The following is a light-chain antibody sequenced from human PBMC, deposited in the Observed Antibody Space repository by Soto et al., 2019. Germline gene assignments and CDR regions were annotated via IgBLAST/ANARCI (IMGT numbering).Light chain of an antibody. CDR1: STDVGGYNY. V-gene: IGLV2-8*01. CDR3: SSYTAGRTFV. CDR2: EVS. Sequence: QSALTQPPSAAGSPGQSVTISCTGTSTDVGGYNYVSWYQQYPGKAPKLMIYEVSKRPSGVPDRFSGSKSGNTASLTVSGLQAEDEAEYFCSSYTAGRTFVFGGGTKVTVL. J-gene: IGLJ2*01.